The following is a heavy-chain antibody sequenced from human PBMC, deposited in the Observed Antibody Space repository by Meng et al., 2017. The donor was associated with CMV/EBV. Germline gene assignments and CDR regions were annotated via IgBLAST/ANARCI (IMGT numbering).Heavy chain of an antibody. Sequence: ASVKVSCKTSGYTFINYDINWVRQATGQGLEWIGWMNPNSGNTGYAQMFQGRVTMTRNTAIGTAYMELSSLTSEDTAVYYCARDGGPPAAENWFDPWGQGTLVTVSS. CDR2: MNPNSGNT. CDR3: ARDGGPPAAENWFDP. D-gene: IGHD2-2*01. J-gene: IGHJ5*02. CDR1: GYTFINYD. V-gene: IGHV1-8*01.